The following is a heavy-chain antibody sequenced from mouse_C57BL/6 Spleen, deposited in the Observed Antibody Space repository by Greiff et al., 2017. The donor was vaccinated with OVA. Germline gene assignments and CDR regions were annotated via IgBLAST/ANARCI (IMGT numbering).Heavy chain of an antibody. CDR1: GYTFTSYW. D-gene: IGHD2-5*01. V-gene: IGHV1-52*01. CDR3: ASRSPYSNYERDAMDY. J-gene: IGHJ4*01. CDR2: IDPSDSET. Sequence: QVQLQQPGAELVRPGSSVKLSCKASGYTFTSYWMHWVKQRPIQGLEWIGNIDPSDSETHYNQKFKDKATLTVDKSSSTAYMQLSSLTSEDSAVYYCASRSPYSNYERDAMDYWGQGTSVTVSS.